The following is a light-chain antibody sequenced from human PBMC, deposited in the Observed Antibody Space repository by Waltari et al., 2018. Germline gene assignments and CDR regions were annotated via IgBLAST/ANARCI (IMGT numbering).Light chain of an antibody. CDR1: QSIGRS. V-gene: IGKV6D-21*02. Sequence: EVVLTQSPDFQSVTPKETVIITCRASQSIGRSVHWYQQKPDQSPKLLIKHASQSSSGVPSRFSGGGSGTDFTLTINGLEAEDAAVYYCHQSAVFPLTFGGGTKVEI. CDR2: HAS. J-gene: IGKJ4*01. CDR3: HQSAVFPLT.